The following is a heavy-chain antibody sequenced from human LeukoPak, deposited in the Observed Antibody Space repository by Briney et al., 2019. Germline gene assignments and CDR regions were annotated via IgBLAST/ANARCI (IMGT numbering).Heavy chain of an antibody. J-gene: IGHJ4*02. CDR3: ARGNYCSGGSCYDGAFDY. Sequence: ASVKVSCKASGYTVTSYGISWVRQAPGQGLEWMGWSSGYNGNTNYAQKLQGRVTMTTDTSTSTAYMELRSLRSDDTAVYYCARGNYCSGGSCYDGAFDYWGQGTLVTVSS. CDR2: SSGYNGNT. V-gene: IGHV1-18*01. D-gene: IGHD2-15*01. CDR1: GYTVTSYG.